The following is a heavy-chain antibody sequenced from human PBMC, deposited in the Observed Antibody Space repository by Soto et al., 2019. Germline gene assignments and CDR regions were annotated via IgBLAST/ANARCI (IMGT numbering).Heavy chain of an antibody. D-gene: IGHD6-19*01. Sequence: QVQLVQSGAEVKKPGASVKVSCKTSGYNFTTYGVSWVRQAPGQGLEWMGWISGNNGHTNYAQTFQGRVTMTTDTSTTTAYMELRSLSSDVTAVYYCAGYQPYSTGYYYFDHWGQGTLAIVTS. CDR3: AGYQPYSTGYYYFDH. V-gene: IGHV1-18*01. CDR2: ISGNNGHT. CDR1: GYNFTTYG. J-gene: IGHJ4*02.